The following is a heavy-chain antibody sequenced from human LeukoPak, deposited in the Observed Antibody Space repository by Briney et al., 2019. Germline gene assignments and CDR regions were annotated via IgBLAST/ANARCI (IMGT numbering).Heavy chain of an antibody. Sequence: ASVKVSCKASGYTFTGYYMHWVRQAPGQGLEWMGWINPNSGGTNYAQRFQGRVTMTRDTSISTAYMEMSSLTSDDAALYYCARQNSGSYRYWGQGTLVTVSS. CDR2: INPNSGGT. CDR1: GYTFTGYY. D-gene: IGHD1-26*01. CDR3: ARQNSGSYRY. J-gene: IGHJ4*02. V-gene: IGHV1-2*02.